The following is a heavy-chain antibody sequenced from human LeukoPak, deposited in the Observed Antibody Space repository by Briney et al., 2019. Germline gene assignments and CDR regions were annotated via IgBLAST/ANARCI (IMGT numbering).Heavy chain of an antibody. CDR2: ISWNSGSI. V-gene: IGHV3-9*01. CDR1: GFTFDDYA. CDR3: AKAVYSSSPPPYYFDY. Sequence: PGRSLRLSCAASGFTFDDYAMHWVRQAPGKGLKWVSGISWNSGSIGYADSVKGRFTISRDNAKNSLYLQMNSLRAEDTALYYCAKAVYSSSPPPYYFDYWGQGTLVTVSS. D-gene: IGHD6-6*01. J-gene: IGHJ4*02.